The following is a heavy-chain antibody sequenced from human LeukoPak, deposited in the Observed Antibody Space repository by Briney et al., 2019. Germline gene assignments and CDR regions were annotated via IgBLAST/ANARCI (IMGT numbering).Heavy chain of an antibody. CDR2: INSDGSTT. CDR3: ARPMSIATAGDYYYGLDV. CDR1: GFTLSRYW. V-gene: IGHV3-74*01. J-gene: IGHJ6*02. D-gene: IGHD6-13*01. Sequence: PGGSLRLSCAASGFTLSRYWMHWVRRAPGKGLVWVSRINSDGSTTTYADSVEGRFTISRDNAKNTLYLQMNSLRAAVTAVYFCARPMSIATAGDYYYGLDVWGQGTTVTVSS.